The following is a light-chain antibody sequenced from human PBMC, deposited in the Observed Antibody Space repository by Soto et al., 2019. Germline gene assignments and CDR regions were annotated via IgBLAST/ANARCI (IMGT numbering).Light chain of an antibody. J-gene: IGKJ1*01. V-gene: IGKV1-9*01. CDR2: AAS. CDR1: QGIANY. CDR3: QQYNSYRT. Sequence: QLTQSPSFLSAAVGDRVTITFRASQGIANYFAWYQQKPGKAPKLLIYAASTLQSGVPSRFRGSGYGTEFTLTISSLPTEDFATYYCQQYNSYRTFGQGTKVDI.